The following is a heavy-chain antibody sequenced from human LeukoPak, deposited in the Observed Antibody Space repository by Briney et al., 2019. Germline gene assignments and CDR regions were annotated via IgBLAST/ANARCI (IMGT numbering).Heavy chain of an antibody. Sequence: GGSLRLSCAASGFTFSDFEINWVRQAPGEGLEWVSYISDSGSTKYYADSVKGRFTISRDNAKSSLYLQMNSLRAEDTAVYYCARERGQWLDFDYWGQGTLVTVSS. CDR1: GFTFSDFE. CDR3: ARERGQWLDFDY. CDR2: ISDSGSTK. V-gene: IGHV3-48*03. J-gene: IGHJ4*02. D-gene: IGHD6-19*01.